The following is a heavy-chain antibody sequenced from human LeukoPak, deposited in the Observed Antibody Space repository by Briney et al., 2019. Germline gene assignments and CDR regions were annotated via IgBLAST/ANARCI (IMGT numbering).Heavy chain of an antibody. J-gene: IGHJ4*02. D-gene: IGHD3-22*01. V-gene: IGHV3-30*18. CDR3: AKEAYYYDSSGHFDY. Sequence: PGGSLRLSCAASGFTFSSYGMHWVRQAPGKGLEWVAVISYDGSNKYCADSVKGRFTISRDNSKNTLYLQMNSLRAEDTAVYYCAKEAYYYDSSGHFDYWGQGTLVTVSS. CDR1: GFTFSSYG. CDR2: ISYDGSNK.